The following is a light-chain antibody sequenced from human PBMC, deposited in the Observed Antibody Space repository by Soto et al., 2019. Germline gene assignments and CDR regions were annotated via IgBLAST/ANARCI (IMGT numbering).Light chain of an antibody. CDR2: RVS. CDR3: SIYTSSSTWV. CDR1: YSDVGYFDR. V-gene: IGLV2-18*01. Sequence: QSVLTQPPSVSGSPGQSVAISCTGTYSDVGYFDRVSWYHQPPRAAPKLMIYRVSSRPSGVPDRFSGSLSGNTASLTISGLQAEDEGEYFCSIYTSSSTWVFGGGTKVTVL. J-gene: IGLJ3*02.